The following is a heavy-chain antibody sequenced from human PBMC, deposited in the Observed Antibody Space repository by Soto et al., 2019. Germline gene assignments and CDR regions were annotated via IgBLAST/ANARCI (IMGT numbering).Heavy chain of an antibody. D-gene: IGHD3-22*01. CDR3: AKGLLGYYDRYMDV. CDR2: ISGSGGST. V-gene: IGHV3-23*01. Sequence: GGSLRLSCAASGFTFSSYXMSWVRQAPGKGLEWVSAISGSGGSTYYADSVKGRFTISRDNSKNTLYLQMNSLRAEDTAVYYCAKGLLGYYDRYMDVWGQGTTVTVSS. CDR1: GFTFSSYX. J-gene: IGHJ6*02.